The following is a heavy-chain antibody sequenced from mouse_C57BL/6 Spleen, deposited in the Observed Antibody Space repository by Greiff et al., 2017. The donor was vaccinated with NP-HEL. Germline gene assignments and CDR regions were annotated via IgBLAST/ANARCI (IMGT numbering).Heavy chain of an antibody. CDR3: ARRGWLPFYYAMDY. D-gene: IGHD2-3*01. CDR1: GFTFSDYG. Sequence: EVQLVESGGGLVKPGGSLKLSCAASGFTFSDYGMHWVRQAPEKGLEWVPDISSGSSTIYYADTVKGRFTISRDNAKNTLFLQMTSLRSEETAMYYCARRGWLPFYYAMDYWGQGTSVTVSS. V-gene: IGHV5-17*01. J-gene: IGHJ4*01. CDR2: ISSGSSTI.